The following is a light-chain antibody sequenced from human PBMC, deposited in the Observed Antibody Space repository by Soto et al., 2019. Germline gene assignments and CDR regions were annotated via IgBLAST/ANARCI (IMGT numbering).Light chain of an antibody. J-gene: IGKJ1*01. CDR1: QSISSY. CDR2: AAS. V-gene: IGKV1-39*01. Sequence: DIQMTQSPSSLSASVGDRVTITCRASQSISSYLNWYQQKPGKAPKLLIYAASSLQSGVPSRFSGSGSGTDFTLTISSLQPEDFATYYCQQYNSYSPGWTFGQGTKVEIK. CDR3: QQYNSYSPGWT.